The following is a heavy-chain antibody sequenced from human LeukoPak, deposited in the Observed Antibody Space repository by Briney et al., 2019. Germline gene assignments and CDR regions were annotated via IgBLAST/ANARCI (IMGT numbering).Heavy chain of an antibody. D-gene: IGHD3-10*02. CDR1: GFTFHDYA. Sequence: GGSLRLSCAASGFTFHDYAMHWVRQAPGKGLEWVSGISWNSANIVYADSVKGRFTISRDNAKNSLYLQMNSLRAEDTAVYYCAELGITMIGGVWGKGTTVTISS. V-gene: IGHV3-9*01. CDR3: AELGITMIGGV. J-gene: IGHJ6*04. CDR2: ISWNSANI.